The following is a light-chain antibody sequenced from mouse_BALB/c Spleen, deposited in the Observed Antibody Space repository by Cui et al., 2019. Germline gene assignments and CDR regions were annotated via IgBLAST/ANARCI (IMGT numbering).Light chain of an antibody. Sequence: NIVLTQSPASLAVSLGQRATICCRASESVDSYGNSFMHWYQQKTGQPPKLLIYLASNLESGVPARFSGSGSRTDFALTIDPVEADDAATYYCQQNNEDPYTFGGGTKLEIK. CDR2: LAS. J-gene: IGKJ2*01. V-gene: IGKV3-10*01. CDR3: QQNNEDPYT. CDR1: ESVDSYGNSF.